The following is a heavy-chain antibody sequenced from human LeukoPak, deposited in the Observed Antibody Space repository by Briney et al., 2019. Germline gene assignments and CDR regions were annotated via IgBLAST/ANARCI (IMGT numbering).Heavy chain of an antibody. V-gene: IGHV3-7*01. CDR3: ARDGAYCSSTSCYHYGMDV. CDR1: GLTLSNYW. J-gene: IGHJ6*02. D-gene: IGHD2-2*01. Sequence: SGGSLRLSCTASGLTLSNYWMIWVRQAPGKGLQWVAKIKQDGSEKYYVDSVKGRFTISRDNAKNSLYLQMNSLRAEDTAVYYCARDGAYCSSTSCYHYGMDVWGQGTTVTVSS. CDR2: IKQDGSEK.